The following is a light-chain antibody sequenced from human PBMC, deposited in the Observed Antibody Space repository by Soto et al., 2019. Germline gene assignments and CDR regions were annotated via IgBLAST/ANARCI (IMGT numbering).Light chain of an antibody. J-gene: IGKJ1*01. CDR1: QSISSW. Sequence: DIQMTQSPSTLSASVGDRVTITCRASQSISSWLAWYQQKPGKAPKLLIYKASSLESGVPSRFSGSGSGTEFTLTISSLQPDDFATYYCQQYNSSLVTFGQGTKVDIK. CDR2: KAS. CDR3: QQYNSSLVT. V-gene: IGKV1-5*03.